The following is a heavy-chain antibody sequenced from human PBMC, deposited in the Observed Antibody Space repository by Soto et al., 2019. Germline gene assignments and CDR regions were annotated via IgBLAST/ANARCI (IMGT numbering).Heavy chain of an antibody. CDR2: ISPNSGGT. CDR1: GYSFTAYY. V-gene: IGHV1-2*02. J-gene: IGHJ4*02. D-gene: IGHD3-3*02. CDR3: GKGRSGDVGIFY. Sequence: QVQLVQSGAEVKKSGASVKVSCKASGYSFTAYYIHWVRQAPGQGFEWTGEISPNSGGTKFAQKFQGRVTMTRDTSITTVYMDLSNLSPDDTAVYYCGKGRSGDVGIFYWGQGTLVTVYS.